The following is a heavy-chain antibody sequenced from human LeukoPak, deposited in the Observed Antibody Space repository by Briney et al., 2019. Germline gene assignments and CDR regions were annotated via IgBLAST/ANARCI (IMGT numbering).Heavy chain of an antibody. CDR2: IIPIFGTA. CDR1: GGTFSSYA. J-gene: IGHJ4*02. Sequence: SVKVSCKASGGTFSSYAISWVRQAPGQGLEWMGGIIPIFGTANYAQKFQGRVTITADESTSTAYMELSSLRSEDTAVYYCARNRYYYDSSGTYLDYWGQGTLVTVSS. V-gene: IGHV1-69*01. D-gene: IGHD3-22*01. CDR3: ARNRYYYDSSGTYLDY.